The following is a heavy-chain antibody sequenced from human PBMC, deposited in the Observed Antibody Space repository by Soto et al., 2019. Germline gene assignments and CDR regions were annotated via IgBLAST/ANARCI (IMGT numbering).Heavy chain of an antibody. CDR1: GFSFSTYS. D-gene: IGHD3-10*01. V-gene: IGHV3-48*01. CDR2: ISSSSSTI. Sequence: EVQLVESGGGLVQPGGSLRLSCAASGFSFSTYSMNWVRQAHGKGLEWVSYISSSSSTIYHADSVKGRFTISRDNAKNSLYLQMNSLRAEDTAVNYCAIDRVSGNYYHDAFDIWGQGTMVTVSS. J-gene: IGHJ3*02. CDR3: AIDRVSGNYYHDAFDI.